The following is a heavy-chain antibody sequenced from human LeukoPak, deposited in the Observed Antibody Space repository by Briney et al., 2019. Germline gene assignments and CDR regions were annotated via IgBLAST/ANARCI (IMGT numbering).Heavy chain of an antibody. D-gene: IGHD3-22*01. CDR2: ITGNGDGR. Sequence: PVASLTLSCAASGFTFSSNVMSWVRQAPGKGLEWVSLITGNGDGRDYADSVKGRFTTSRDNSKNTLYLRMNSLTGEDTAVYYCAKGGGSGSNGYVQYWGQGILVTVSS. J-gene: IGHJ4*02. V-gene: IGHV3-23*01. CDR3: AKGGGSGSNGYVQY. CDR1: GFTFSSNV.